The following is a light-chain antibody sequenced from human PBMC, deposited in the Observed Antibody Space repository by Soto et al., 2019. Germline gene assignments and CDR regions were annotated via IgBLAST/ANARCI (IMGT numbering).Light chain of an antibody. V-gene: IGKV3-11*01. CDR3: QQRSNWPTWT. J-gene: IGKJ1*01. CDR2: DAS. CDR1: QNVANY. Sequence: EIVMTQSPATLSVSPGERATLSCRSSQNVANYLDWYQQKPGQAPRLLIYDASSRATGIPDRFSGSGSGTDFTLTTSRLEPEDFAVYYCQQRSNWPTWTFGQGTKVDIK.